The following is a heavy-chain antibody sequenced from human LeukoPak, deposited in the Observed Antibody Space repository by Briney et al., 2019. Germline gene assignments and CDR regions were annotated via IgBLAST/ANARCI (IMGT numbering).Heavy chain of an antibody. Sequence: ASVKVSCKASGYTFTSYDINWVRQATGQGLEWMGWMNPNSGNTGYAQKFQGRVTMTRNTSISTAYMELSSLRSEDTAVYHCARGHYAGNYFDYWGQGTLVTVSS. D-gene: IGHD4-23*01. CDR2: MNPNSGNT. V-gene: IGHV1-8*01. CDR1: GYTFTSYD. J-gene: IGHJ4*02. CDR3: ARGHYAGNYFDY.